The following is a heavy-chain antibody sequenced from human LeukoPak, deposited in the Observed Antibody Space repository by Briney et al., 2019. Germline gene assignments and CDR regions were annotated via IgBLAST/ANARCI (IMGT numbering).Heavy chain of an antibody. CDR3: ARGATYAYYQDY. V-gene: IGHV3-74*01. CDR2: IKYDASST. CDR1: GFTFSSHW. D-gene: IGHD1-26*01. J-gene: IGHJ4*02. Sequence: GSLRLSCADSGFTFSSHWMHWVRQAPGKGLVWVSRIKYDASSTSYADSVKGRFTISRDNAKNTLYLQMNRLRAEDTAVYYCARGATYAYYQDYWGQGTLVTVSS.